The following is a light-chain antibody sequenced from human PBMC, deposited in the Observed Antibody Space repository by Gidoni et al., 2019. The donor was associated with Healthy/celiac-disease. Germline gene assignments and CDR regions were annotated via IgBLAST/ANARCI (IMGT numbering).Light chain of an antibody. CDR1: QSISSY. J-gene: IGKJ2*01. CDR2: AAS. V-gene: IGKV1-39*01. CDR3: QQSYSTPYT. Sequence: DRFTITGRASQSISSYLNWYQQKPGKAHKHLNYAASSLQSGVPSRFSGSGAGTDFTRTISSLQPEDFATYYCQQSYSTPYTFXQXTKLEIK.